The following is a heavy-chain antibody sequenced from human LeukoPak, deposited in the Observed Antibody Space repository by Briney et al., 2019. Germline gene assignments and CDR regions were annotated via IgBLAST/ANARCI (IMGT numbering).Heavy chain of an antibody. CDR3: ARLYSSSWYSVDY. CDR1: GFTFSSYA. CDR2: ISGSGGST. D-gene: IGHD6-13*01. J-gene: IGHJ4*02. Sequence: RSGGSLRLSCAASGFTFSSYAMSWVRQAPGKGLEWVSAISGSGGSTYYADSVKGRFTISRDNSRNTLYLQMNSLRAEDTAVYYCARLYSSSWYSVDYWGQGTLVTVSS. V-gene: IGHV3-23*01.